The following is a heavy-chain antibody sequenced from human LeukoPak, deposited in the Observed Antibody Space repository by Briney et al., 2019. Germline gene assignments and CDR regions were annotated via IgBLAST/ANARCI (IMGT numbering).Heavy chain of an antibody. CDR1: GLTFGNYG. D-gene: IGHD3-10*01. CDR2: IGVSGSTT. V-gene: IGHV3-23*01. CDR3: AEVESSYCRI. Sequence: GGSLRLSCVASGLTFGNYGMNWVRQAPGKGLEWVSSIGVSGSTTYYADSVRGRFTISRDNSKNSMYLQMSSLRAEDTAIYYCAEVESSYCRIWGQGTLVTVSS. J-gene: IGHJ4*02.